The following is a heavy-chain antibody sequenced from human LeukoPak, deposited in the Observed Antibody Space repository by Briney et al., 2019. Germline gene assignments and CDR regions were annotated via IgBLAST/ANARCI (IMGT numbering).Heavy chain of an antibody. V-gene: IGHV4-59*01. D-gene: IGHD6-13*01. CDR2: IDYSAST. J-gene: IGHJ4*02. Sequence: SETLSLTCTVSGGSISTYYWSWIRQPPGKGLEWIAYIDYSASTNYNPSLKSRVTISVDTSKNQFSLKLSSVTAADTAVYYCAREEGIAAAGALEHWGQGILVTVSS. CDR3: AREEGIAAAGALEH. CDR1: GGSISTYY.